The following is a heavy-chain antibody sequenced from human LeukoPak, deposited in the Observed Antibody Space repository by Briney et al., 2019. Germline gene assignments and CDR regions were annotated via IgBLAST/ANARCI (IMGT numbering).Heavy chain of an antibody. CDR2: ITGDGAT. J-gene: IGHJ5*02. D-gene: IGHD6-25*01. CDR3: AKGAAAGLVDWFDP. CDR1: GFTFTNFA. Sequence: GGSLRLSCAVSGFTFTNFAMMWVREAPGKGRQWVSIITGDGATYYADFVRGRFMLSTDTSKNTLYLQMNSLTAEDTALYYCAKGAAAGLVDWFDPWGQGTLVTVSS. V-gene: IGHV3-23*01.